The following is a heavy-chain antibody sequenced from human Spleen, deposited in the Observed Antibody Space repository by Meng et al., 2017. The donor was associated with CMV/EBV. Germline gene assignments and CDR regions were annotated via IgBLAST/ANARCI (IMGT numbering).Heavy chain of an antibody. CDR3: ARDTADSPPALDY. CDR1: GFSFSTYP. J-gene: IGHJ4*02. CDR2: ISSDGSNK. Sequence: GGSLRLSCAASGFSFSTYPMHWVRQAPGKGLEWVAFISSDGSNKQYADSVKGRFIISRDNSKDTLFLQMNSLRPEDTAIYYCARDTADSPPALDYWGQGTLVTVSS. V-gene: IGHV3-30-3*01. D-gene: IGHD2-21*02.